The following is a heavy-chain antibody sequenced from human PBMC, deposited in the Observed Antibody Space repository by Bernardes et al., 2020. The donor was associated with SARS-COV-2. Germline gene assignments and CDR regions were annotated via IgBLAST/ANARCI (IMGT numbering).Heavy chain of an antibody. CDR3: ARVKYIPAASLNWFDR. V-gene: IGHV3-7*05. J-gene: IGHJ5*02. D-gene: IGHD2-21*01. CDR1: GFIFTTYW. Sequence: GGSLRLSCEASGFIFTTYWMAWVRQAPGRGLEWVANIKQDGSLKFYVESVKGRFSISRDNPKNSLYLQMNSLRAEDTAVYYCARVKYIPAASLNWFDRWGQGTLVTVSS. CDR2: IKQDGSLK.